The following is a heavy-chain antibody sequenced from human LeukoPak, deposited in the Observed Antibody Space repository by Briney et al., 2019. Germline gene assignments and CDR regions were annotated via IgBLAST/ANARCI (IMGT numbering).Heavy chain of an antibody. V-gene: IGHV3-21*01. CDR2: IRFTGSYI. J-gene: IGHJ4*02. D-gene: IGHD5-24*01. Sequence: GGPLILSCVASGFTFSHYSMNWVRQAPGKGLEWVSSIRFTGSYIYYADSVKGRFTISRDDAKNLLSLQMISLRAEDTAVYYCTRAGPRGDGYNSDYWGQGTLVTVSS. CDR3: TRAGPRGDGYNSDY. CDR1: GFTFSHYS.